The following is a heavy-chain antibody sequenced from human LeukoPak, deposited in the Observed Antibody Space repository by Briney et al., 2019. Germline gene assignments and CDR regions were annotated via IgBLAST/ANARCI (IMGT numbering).Heavy chain of an antibody. Sequence: SGTLSLTCTVSGGSISHYYWSWIRQPPGKGLEWIGYIYQSGTTYSHPSLKSRVTISVDTSKNQFSLKLTSMTAADTAVYYCTRALGYYAIYFDHWGQGTLVTASS. J-gene: IGHJ4*02. CDR2: IYQSGTT. V-gene: IGHV4-59*01. CDR3: TRALGYYAIYFDH. D-gene: IGHD1-26*01. CDR1: GGSISHYY.